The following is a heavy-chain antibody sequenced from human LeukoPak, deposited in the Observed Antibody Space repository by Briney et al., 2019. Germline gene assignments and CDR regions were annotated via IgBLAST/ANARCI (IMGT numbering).Heavy chain of an antibody. CDR2: ISGSGGST. J-gene: IGHJ4*02. CDR3: AKDSLLYDYVWGSYRPDPLDY. D-gene: IGHD3-16*02. V-gene: IGHV3-23*01. Sequence: GGSLRLSCAASGFTFSSYAMSWVRQAPGKGLEWVSAISGSGGSTYYADSVKGRFTISRDNSKNTLYLQMNSLRAEDTAVYYCAKDSLLYDYVWGSYRPDPLDYWGQGTLVTVSS. CDR1: GFTFSSYA.